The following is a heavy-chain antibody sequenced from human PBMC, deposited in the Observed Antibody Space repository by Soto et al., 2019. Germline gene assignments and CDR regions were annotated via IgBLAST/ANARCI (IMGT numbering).Heavy chain of an antibody. J-gene: IGHJ6*02. V-gene: IGHV3-48*02. D-gene: IGHD2-21*02. CDR2: ISSSSSTI. CDR1: GFTFSSYS. CDR3: ARDTACLNWYYYYGMDV. Sequence: CGSLRLSCAASGFTFSSYSMNWVRQAPGKGLEWVSYISSSSSTIYYADSVKGRFTISRDNAKNSLYLHMNSLRDEDTALYYCARDTACLNWYYYYGMDVWGQGNTVTV.